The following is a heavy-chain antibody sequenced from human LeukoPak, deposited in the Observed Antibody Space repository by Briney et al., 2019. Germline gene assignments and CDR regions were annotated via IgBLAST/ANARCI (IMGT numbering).Heavy chain of an antibody. D-gene: IGHD6-6*01. CDR1: GGSISSSYY. V-gene: IGHV4-59*08. J-gene: IGHJ6*02. Sequence: SETLSLTCAVSGGSISSSYYWSLIRQPPGKGLEWIGYIYCSGSTNYNPSLKSRVTISVDTSKNQFSLKLSSVTAADTAVYYCGRQMSIAASVGYYAYGMDVGGEETTLTVP. CDR3: GRQMSIAASVGYYAYGMDV. CDR2: IYCSGST.